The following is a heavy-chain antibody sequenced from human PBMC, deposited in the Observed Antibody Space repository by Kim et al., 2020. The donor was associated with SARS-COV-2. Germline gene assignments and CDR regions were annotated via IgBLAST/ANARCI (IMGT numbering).Heavy chain of an antibody. D-gene: IGHD3-10*01. J-gene: IGHJ3*01. V-gene: IGHV4-34*01. CDR3: ARDLGGWFGTREAFDV. Sequence: SLKSPVPISVDTSKNQFSLKLGSVTAADTAVYYCARDLGGWFGTREAFDVWGQGTMVTVSS.